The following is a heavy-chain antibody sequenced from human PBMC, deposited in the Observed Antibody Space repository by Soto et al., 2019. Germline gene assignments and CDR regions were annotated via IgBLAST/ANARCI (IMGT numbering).Heavy chain of an antibody. D-gene: IGHD3-16*01. Sequence: PSETLSLTCTVSGGSISSSSYYWGWIRQPPGKGLEWIGSIYYSGSTYYNPSLKSRVTISVDTSKNQFSLKLSSVTAADTAVYYCARQEMITFGGVISPAYFDYWGQGTLVTVSS. CDR3: ARQEMITFGGVISPAYFDY. J-gene: IGHJ4*02. CDR2: IYYSGST. CDR1: GGSISSSSYY. V-gene: IGHV4-39*01.